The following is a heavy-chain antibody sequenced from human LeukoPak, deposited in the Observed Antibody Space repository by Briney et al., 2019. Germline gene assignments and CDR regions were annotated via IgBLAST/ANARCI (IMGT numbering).Heavy chain of an antibody. CDR2: IKQDGSEK. D-gene: IGHD1-20*01. J-gene: IGHJ4*02. CDR1: GFTFSSYW. Sequence: PGGSLRLSCAASGFTFSSYWMTWVRQASGKGLEWVANIKQDGSEKYYVDSVKGRFTISRDNAKNSLYLQMNSLRAEDTAVYYCATEGLTGTPRYSYWGQGTLVTVSS. CDR3: ATEGLTGTPRYSY. V-gene: IGHV3-7*04.